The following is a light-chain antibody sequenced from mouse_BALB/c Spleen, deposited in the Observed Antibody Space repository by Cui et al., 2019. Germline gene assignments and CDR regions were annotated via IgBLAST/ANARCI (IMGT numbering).Light chain of an antibody. CDR3: QQWSSYPPSWT. Sequence: QIVLTQSPAIMSPSPGEKVTMTCSASSSVSYMYWYQQKPGSSPSLLIYDTSNLASRVPVRFSGSGSGTSYSLTISRMEAEDAATYYCQQWSSYPPSWTFGGGTKLEIK. V-gene: IGKV4-55*01. J-gene: IGKJ1*01. CDR2: DTS. CDR1: SSVSY.